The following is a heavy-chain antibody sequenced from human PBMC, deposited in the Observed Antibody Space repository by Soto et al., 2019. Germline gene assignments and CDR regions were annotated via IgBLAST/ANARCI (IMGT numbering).Heavy chain of an antibody. CDR2: ISGYNGDT. CDR3: ARQVVPTAIEYYYGMDV. CDR1: GYTFTRYG. J-gene: IGHJ6*02. V-gene: IGHV1-18*01. D-gene: IGHD2-2*01. Sequence: QLQLVQSGAEVKKPGASVKVSCKASGYTFTRYGISWVRQAPGQGLEWMGWISGYNGDTKYAQILQGRVTMTTDTSTSTANMELRSLRSDDTAIYYCARQVVPTAIEYYYGMDVWGQGTTVTV.